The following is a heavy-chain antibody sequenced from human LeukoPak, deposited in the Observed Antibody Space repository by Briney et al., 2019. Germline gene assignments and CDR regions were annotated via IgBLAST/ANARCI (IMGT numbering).Heavy chain of an antibody. CDR3: AKDHEGIVVVPITMDF. CDR2: ISGSGGST. D-gene: IGHD2-2*01. V-gene: IGHV3-23*01. CDR1: GFTFSSYG. J-gene: IGHJ4*02. Sequence: PGGSLRLSCAASGFTFSSYGLHWVRQAPGKGLEWVAAISGSGGSTYYADSVKGRFTISRDNSKNTLYLHMNSLRAEDTAMYYCAKDHEGIVVVPITMDFWGQGTLVTVSS.